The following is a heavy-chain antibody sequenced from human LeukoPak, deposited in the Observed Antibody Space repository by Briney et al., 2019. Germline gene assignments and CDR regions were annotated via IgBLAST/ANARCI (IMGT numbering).Heavy chain of an antibody. V-gene: IGHV3-23*01. CDR1: GFTFSSYA. J-gene: IGHJ5*02. Sequence: GGSLRLSCAASGFTFSSYAMSWVRQAPGKGLEWVSAISGTGGRTYYADSVKGRFTISRDNSKNTLYLQMNSLRAEDTAVYYCAKEPAGSDWFDPWGQGTLVAVSS. CDR2: ISGTGGRT. D-gene: IGHD6-19*01. CDR3: AKEPAGSDWFDP.